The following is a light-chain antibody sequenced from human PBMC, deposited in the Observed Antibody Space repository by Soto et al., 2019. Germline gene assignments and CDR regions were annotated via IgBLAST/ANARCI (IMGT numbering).Light chain of an antibody. CDR3: RQYNNWPPST. CDR2: GAS. CDR1: QSVSSN. V-gene: IGKV3-15*01. J-gene: IGKJ5*01. Sequence: EIVRTQSPSTLSVSPCERATLSCRAGQSVSSNLAWYQQKPGQAPRILIYGASTRATGIPARFSGSGSGTEFTLTISSLQSEDFSVYYCRQYNNWPPSTFGQGTRLEIK.